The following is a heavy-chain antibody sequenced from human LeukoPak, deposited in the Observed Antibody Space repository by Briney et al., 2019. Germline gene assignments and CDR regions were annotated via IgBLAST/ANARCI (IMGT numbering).Heavy chain of an antibody. D-gene: IGHD6-6*01. CDR3: ARGYSSSSDGY. V-gene: IGHV3-21*01. CDR1: GFTFSSYA. J-gene: IGHJ4*02. Sequence: GGSLRLSCAASGFTFSSYAMSWVRQAPGKGLEWVSSISSSSSYIYYADSVKGRFTISRDNAKNSLYLQMNSLRAEDTAVYYCARGYSSSSDGYWGQGTLVTVSS. CDR2: ISSSSSYI.